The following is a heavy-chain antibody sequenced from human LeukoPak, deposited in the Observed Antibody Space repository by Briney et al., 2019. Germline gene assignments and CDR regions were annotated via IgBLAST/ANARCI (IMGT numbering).Heavy chain of an antibody. CDR1: RYRFTDYW. J-gene: IGHJ5*01. Sequence: GESLKISCKGSRYRFTDYWIAWVRRMPGKGLEWMGIIYPGDSDSRYSPSFQGQVTFSADKSISTAYLQWSSLKASDTAMYYCARRSYCYSTSCYGYWFDSWGQGTLVTVSS. D-gene: IGHD2-2*01. V-gene: IGHV5-51*01. CDR3: ARRSYCYSTSCYGYWFDS. CDR2: IYPGDSDS.